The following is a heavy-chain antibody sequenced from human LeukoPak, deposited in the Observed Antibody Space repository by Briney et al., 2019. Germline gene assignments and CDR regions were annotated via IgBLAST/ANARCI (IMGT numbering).Heavy chain of an antibody. CDR1: GGSISSYY. J-gene: IGHJ5*02. D-gene: IGHD3-10*01. Sequence: SETLSLTCTVSGGSISSYYWSWIRQPPGKGLEWIEYIYYSGSTNYNPSLKSRVTISVDTSKNQFSLKLSSVTAADTAVYYCATMYYYGSGILDPWGQGTLVTVSS. CDR3: ATMYYYGSGILDP. CDR2: IYYSGST. V-gene: IGHV4-59*01.